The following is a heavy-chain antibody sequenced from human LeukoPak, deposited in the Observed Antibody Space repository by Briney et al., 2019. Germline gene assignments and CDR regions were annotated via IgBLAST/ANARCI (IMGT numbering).Heavy chain of an antibody. CDR2: INHSGST. CDR3: ATPSGGYCSSTSCHDNDAFDI. V-gene: IGHV4-34*01. D-gene: IGHD2-2*01. Sequence: PSETLSLTCAVYGGSFSGYYWSWIRQPPGKGLEWIGEINHSGSTNYNPSLKSRVTISVDTSKNQFSLKLSSVTAADTAVYYCATPSGGYCSSTSCHDNDAFDIWGQGTMVTVSS. J-gene: IGHJ3*02. CDR1: GGSFSGYY.